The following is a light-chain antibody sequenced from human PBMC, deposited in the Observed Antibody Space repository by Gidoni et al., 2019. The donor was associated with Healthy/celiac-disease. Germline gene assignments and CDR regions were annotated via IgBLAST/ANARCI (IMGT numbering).Light chain of an antibody. V-gene: IGKV1-39*01. Sequence: DIQITQSPSSLSASVGDRVTIPCRASQSISSYLNWYQQKPGKAPKLLSYAASSLQSGVPSRFSGSGSGTDFTLTSSSLQPEEFATYYCQQSLSTAWTFGQGTKVEIK. CDR3: QQSLSTAWT. J-gene: IGKJ1*01. CDR2: AAS. CDR1: QSISSY.